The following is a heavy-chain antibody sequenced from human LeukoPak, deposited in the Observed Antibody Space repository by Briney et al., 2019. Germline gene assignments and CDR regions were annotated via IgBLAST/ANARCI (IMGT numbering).Heavy chain of an antibody. CDR1: GGSIGSYH. Sequence: SETLSLTCVVSGGSIGSYHWFWIRQPPGRGLEWIGEIFYSGSTKYNPSLQSRVTITVDVSKNEFSLKLSSVTAVDTAVYYCATRNWGRDYYMDVWGKGTTVTVSS. D-gene: IGHD7-27*01. V-gene: IGHV4-59*01. J-gene: IGHJ6*03. CDR3: ATRNWGRDYYMDV. CDR2: IFYSGST.